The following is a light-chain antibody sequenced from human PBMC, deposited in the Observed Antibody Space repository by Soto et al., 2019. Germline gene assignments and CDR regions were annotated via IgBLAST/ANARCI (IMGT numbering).Light chain of an antibody. CDR1: SSDVGSYNL. Sequence: QSVLTQPASVSGSPGQSITISCTGTSSDVGSYNLVSWYQQHPDKAPQLMIFEGSKRPSGVSHRFSGSTSGNTASLTISGLQAEDEADYYCCSYAGSATLVFGGGTKVTVL. V-gene: IGLV2-23*01. CDR3: CSYAGSATLV. J-gene: IGLJ3*02. CDR2: EGS.